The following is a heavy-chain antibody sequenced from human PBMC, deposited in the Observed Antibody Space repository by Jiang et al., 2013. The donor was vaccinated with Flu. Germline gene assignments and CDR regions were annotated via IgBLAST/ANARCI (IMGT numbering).Heavy chain of an antibody. D-gene: IGHD3-3*01. CDR1: GDSIRTTTFY. CDR2: VYSSGNA. J-gene: IGHJ5*02. V-gene: IGHV4-39*01. Sequence: PGLVKPSETLSLTCSVSGDSIRTTTFYWGWIRQPPGKGLEWIGSVYSSGNAYYNPSLRSRVTISVDTSKNQFSLNLISATAADSAVYYCARQEEAHLYWSGYSPYTWFDPWGQGRLVTVSS. CDR3: ARQEEAHLYWSGYSPYTWFDP.